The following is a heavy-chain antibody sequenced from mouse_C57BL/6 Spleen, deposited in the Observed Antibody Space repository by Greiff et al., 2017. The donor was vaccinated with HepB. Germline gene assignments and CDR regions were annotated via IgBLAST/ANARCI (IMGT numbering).Heavy chain of an antibody. CDR1: GFTFSDYG. J-gene: IGHJ2*01. Sequence: VKLVESGGGLVKPGGSLKLSCAASGFTFSDYGMHWVRQAPEKGLEWVAYSSSGSSTIYYADTVKGRFTISRDNAKNTLFLQMTSLRSEDTAMYYCAGDYPHYFDYWGQGTTLTVSS. CDR3: AGDYPHYFDY. V-gene: IGHV5-17*01. CDR2: SSSGSSTI. D-gene: IGHD1-1*02.